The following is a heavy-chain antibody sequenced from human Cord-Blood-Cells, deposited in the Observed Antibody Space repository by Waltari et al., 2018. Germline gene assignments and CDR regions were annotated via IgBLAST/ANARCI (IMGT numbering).Heavy chain of an antibody. V-gene: IGHV1-18*04. J-gene: IGHJ2*01. D-gene: IGHD1-1*01. CDR3: ARTTGTTWWMWHWYFDL. Sequence: QVQLVQSGAEVKKPGASVKVSCKASGYTFTSYGISWVRQATGQGLEWMGWISAYNGNTNYAQKLQGRVTMTTDTSTSTAYMELRSLRSDDTAVYYCARTTGTTWWMWHWYFDLWGRGTLVTVSS. CDR1: GYTFTSYG. CDR2: ISAYNGNT.